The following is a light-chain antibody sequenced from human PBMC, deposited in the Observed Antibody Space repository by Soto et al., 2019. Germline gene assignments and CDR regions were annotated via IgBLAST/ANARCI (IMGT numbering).Light chain of an antibody. Sequence: QSVLPQPPAVSAAPGQMVTISCSGTSSNIGSTYVSWYQHLPGTAPKLLIYDNNKRPSGIPARFSGSKSGTSATLGITGLQTGDEADYYCAAWDTSLHDLILGGGTKLTVL. CDR2: DNN. CDR1: SSNIGSTY. J-gene: IGLJ2*01. CDR3: AAWDTSLHDLI. V-gene: IGLV1-51*01.